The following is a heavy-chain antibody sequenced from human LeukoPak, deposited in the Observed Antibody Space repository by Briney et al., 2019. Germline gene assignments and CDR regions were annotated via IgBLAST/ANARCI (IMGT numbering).Heavy chain of an antibody. CDR1: GYTFTGYY. V-gene: IGHV1-2*06. Sequence: ASVKVSCKASGYTFTGYYMHWVRQAPGQGLEWMGRINPNSGGTNYAQKFQGRVTMTRDTSISTAYMELSRLRSDDTAVYYCARVNNRYGSSRCDYWGQGTLVTVSS. D-gene: IGHD6-13*01. J-gene: IGHJ4*02. CDR3: ARVNNRYGSSRCDY. CDR2: INPNSGGT.